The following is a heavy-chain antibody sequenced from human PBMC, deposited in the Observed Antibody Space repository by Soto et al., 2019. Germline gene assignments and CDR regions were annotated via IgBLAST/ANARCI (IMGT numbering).Heavy chain of an antibody. D-gene: IGHD6-19*01. J-gene: IGHJ6*02. Sequence: QVQLVESGGGVVKPGGSLRLSCAASGFTFSDYYMILIRQAPGKGLKWVSYISSSSSYTNYADSVKGRFTISRDNAKNSLYLQMNSLRADDTAVYYWARVRALAADGMDVWGQGTTVTVSS. V-gene: IGHV3-11*05. CDR3: ARVRALAADGMDV. CDR2: ISSSSSYT. CDR1: GFTFSDYY.